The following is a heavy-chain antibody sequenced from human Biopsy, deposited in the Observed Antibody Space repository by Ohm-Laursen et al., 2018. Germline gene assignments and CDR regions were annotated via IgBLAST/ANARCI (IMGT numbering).Heavy chain of an antibody. V-gene: IGHV1-2*02. Sequence: ASVKVSCKPSSYTFTDYDIHWMRQAPGQGLEWLGYINCKTGATNYAQKFQGTVTMTRDTSISTAYLALGSLRSADTAIYYCARDPLNGHKHFDYWGQGSLVTVSS. J-gene: IGHJ4*02. CDR3: ARDPLNGHKHFDY. CDR2: INCKTGAT. CDR1: SYTFTDYD. D-gene: IGHD2-8*01.